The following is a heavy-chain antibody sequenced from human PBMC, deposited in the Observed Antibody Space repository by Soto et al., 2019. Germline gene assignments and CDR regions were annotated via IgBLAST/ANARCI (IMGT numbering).Heavy chain of an antibody. V-gene: IGHV1-18*01. J-gene: IGHJ4*02. Sequence: XSVKVSCKASGYTFTSYGISWVRQAPGQGLEWMGWISAYNGNTNYAQKLQGRVTMTTDTSTSTAYMELRSLRSDGTAVYYCARVWQQAHFDYWGQGTLVTVSS. CDR1: GYTFTSYG. CDR2: ISAYNGNT. CDR3: ARVWQQAHFDY. D-gene: IGHD6-13*01.